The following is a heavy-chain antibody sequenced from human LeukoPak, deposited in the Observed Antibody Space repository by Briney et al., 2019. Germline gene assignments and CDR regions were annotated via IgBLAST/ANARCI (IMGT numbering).Heavy chain of an antibody. Sequence: GASLQISSKGSGYSFTSYWNGWGRRLPGKSLQWMGIIYPGDSDTRYSPSFQGQVTISADKSISTAYLQWSSLKASDTAMYYCANLRSGSSYYPYWGQGTLVTVSS. CDR3: ANLRSGSSYYPY. D-gene: IGHD3-22*01. V-gene: IGHV5-51*01. CDR1: GYSFTSYW. CDR2: IYPGDSDT. J-gene: IGHJ4*02.